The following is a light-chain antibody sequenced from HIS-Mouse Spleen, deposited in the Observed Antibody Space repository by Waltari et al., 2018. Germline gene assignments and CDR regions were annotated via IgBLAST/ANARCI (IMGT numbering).Light chain of an antibody. J-gene: IGLJ3*02. CDR2: SQS. CDR3: LLYYGGAWV. Sequence: QTVVTQEPSLTVSPGGTVTLTCASSTGAVTSGSYPNWFQQNPAQPPRDLFYSQSNKTPWPPPRFSGSLLGGKAALTLSGVQPEDEAEYYCLLYYGGAWVFGGGPKLPVL. CDR1: TGAVTSGSY. V-gene: IGLV7-43*01.